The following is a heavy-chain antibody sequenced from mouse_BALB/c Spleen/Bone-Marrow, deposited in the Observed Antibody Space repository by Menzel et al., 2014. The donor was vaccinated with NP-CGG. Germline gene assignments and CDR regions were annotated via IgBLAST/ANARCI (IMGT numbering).Heavy chain of an antibody. V-gene: IGHV1-69*02. J-gene: IGHJ2*01. CDR2: IYPSDNYT. CDR3: TRTYEYFDY. CDR1: GYTFTSYW. D-gene: IGHD2-3*01. Sequence: VQLQQSGAELVRPGASVKLSCKTSGYTFTSYWINWAKQRPGQGLEWIRNIYPSDNYTNYNQKFKDKATLTVDISSTTAYMQLSSPTSEDSAVYYCTRTYEYFDYWGQGTTLTVS.